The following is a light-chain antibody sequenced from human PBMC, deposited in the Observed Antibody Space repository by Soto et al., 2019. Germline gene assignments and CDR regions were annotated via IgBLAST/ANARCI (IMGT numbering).Light chain of an antibody. Sequence: DIQMAQSPSSLSASVGDRVTITCRASQSISNYLNWYQQKSGEVPKLLIYAASRLHSGVPSRFSGSVSGTDFTLTISSLQPEDFATYYCQHTYSTFGQGTKVELK. V-gene: IGKV1-39*01. CDR3: QHTYST. CDR1: QSISNY. CDR2: AAS. J-gene: IGKJ1*01.